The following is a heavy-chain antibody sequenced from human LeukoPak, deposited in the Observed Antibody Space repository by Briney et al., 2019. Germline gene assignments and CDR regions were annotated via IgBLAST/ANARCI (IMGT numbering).Heavy chain of an antibody. V-gene: IGHV3-53*01. J-gene: IGHJ6*03. CDR1: RFTVSSNY. CDR3: ARAPGGGLAYYYMDV. D-gene: IGHD3/OR15-3a*01. CDR2: IYSGGST. Sequence: PGGSLRLSCAASRFTVSSNYMSWVRQAPGKGLEWVSVIYSGGSTYYADSVKGRFTISRDNSKNTLYLQMNSLRAEDTAVYYCARAPGGGLAYYYMDVWGKGTTVTVSS.